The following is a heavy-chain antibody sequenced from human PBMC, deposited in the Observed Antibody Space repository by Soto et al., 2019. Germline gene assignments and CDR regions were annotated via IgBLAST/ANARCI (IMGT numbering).Heavy chain of an antibody. D-gene: IGHD5-12*01. J-gene: IGHJ3*01. CDR3: VKEKSVMYSGYDAFDF. CDR1: GFAFNSYE. CDR2: IKSGGNTK. V-gene: IGHV3-48*03. Sequence: EVQLVESGGGLVQPGGSLRLSCAASGFAFNSYEMDWVRQAPGKGLEWVANIKSGGNTKFYVDSVKGRFTISRDDAKNSLYLDMNSLGAEDTAVYYCVKEKSVMYSGYDAFDFWGQGTMVTVS.